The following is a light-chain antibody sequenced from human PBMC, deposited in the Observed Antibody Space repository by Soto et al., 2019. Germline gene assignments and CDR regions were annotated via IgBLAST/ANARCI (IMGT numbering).Light chain of an antibody. Sequence: QSALTQPASVSGSPGQSITISCTGTSSDVGGYNYFSWYQQHPGKAPILMIYQVTNRPSGVSNRFSGSKSCNTASLTISGLHAEDEADYYCCAYTSSTTLLFGGGTKLTVL. V-gene: IGLV2-14*01. J-gene: IGLJ2*01. CDR3: CAYTSSTTLL. CDR2: QVT. CDR1: SSDVGGYNY.